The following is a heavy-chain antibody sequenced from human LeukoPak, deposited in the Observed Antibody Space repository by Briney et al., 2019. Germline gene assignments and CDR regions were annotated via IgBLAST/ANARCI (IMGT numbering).Heavy chain of an antibody. V-gene: IGHV3-23*01. Sequence: PGGSLRLPCEASGFTFSNYAMSWVRQAPGKGLEWVSTVTASARRTYYADSVQGRFTISRDNSNNTLFLQVNSLRADDTAVYHCAKWGFSDRSGANFHSWGQGTLVTVSS. D-gene: IGHD3-22*01. CDR1: GFTFSNYA. J-gene: IGHJ4*02. CDR2: VTASARRT. CDR3: AKWGFSDRSGANFHS.